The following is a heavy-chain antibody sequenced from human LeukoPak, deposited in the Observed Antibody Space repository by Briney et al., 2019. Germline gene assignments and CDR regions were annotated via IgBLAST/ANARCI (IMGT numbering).Heavy chain of an antibody. V-gene: IGHV1-69*01. D-gene: IGHD3-22*01. Sequence: SVKVSCKASGGTFSSYAISWVRQAPRQGLEWMGGIIPIFGTANYAQKFQGRVTITADESTSTAYMELSSLRSEDTAVYYCARDSPGYDSSGSFDYWGQGTLVTVSS. CDR1: GGTFSSYA. CDR3: ARDSPGYDSSGSFDY. CDR2: IIPIFGTA. J-gene: IGHJ4*02.